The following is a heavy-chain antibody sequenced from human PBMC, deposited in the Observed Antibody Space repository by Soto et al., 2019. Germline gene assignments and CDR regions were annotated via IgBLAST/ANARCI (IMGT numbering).Heavy chain of an antibody. V-gene: IGHV4-30-4*01. CDR2: IYYSGST. Sequence: SETLSLTCTVSGGSISSGDYYWSWIRQPPGKGLEWIGYIYYSGSTYYNPSLKSRVTISVDTSKNQFSLKLSSVTAADTAVYYCARAHPIRYFDPPAEYFQHWGQGTLVTVSS. CDR3: ARAHPIRYFDPPAEYFQH. CDR1: GGSISSGDYY. D-gene: IGHD3-9*01. J-gene: IGHJ1*01.